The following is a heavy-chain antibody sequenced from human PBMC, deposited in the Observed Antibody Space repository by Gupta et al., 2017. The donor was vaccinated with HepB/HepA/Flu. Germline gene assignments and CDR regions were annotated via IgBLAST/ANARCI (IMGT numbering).Heavy chain of an antibody. J-gene: IGHJ6*01. CDR3: ARARKGGETEYYYGMDV. CDR1: GGSITTRRFC. Sequence: QLHLQESGPGLVNPWETLSLTCSVSGGSITTRRFCWGWVRQPPGKGLEWIGGLSYGGGTYYSPSLTSRVYIPEDTSNNQCSLTRISVTDADTAVYFCARARKGGETEYYYGMDVWGQGSTVTVSA. D-gene: IGHD3-16*01. V-gene: IGHV4-39*01. CDR2: LSYGGGT.